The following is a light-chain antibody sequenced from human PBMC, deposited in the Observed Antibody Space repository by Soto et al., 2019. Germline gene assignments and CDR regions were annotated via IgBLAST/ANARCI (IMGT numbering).Light chain of an antibody. CDR1: QSVSSSY. J-gene: IGKJ5*01. CDR2: DAS. CDR3: QQRSNWQIT. V-gene: IGKV3D-20*02. Sequence: EIVLTQSPGTLSLSPGERATLSCSASQSVSSSYLAWYQQKPGQAPRLLIYDASTRATGIPARFSGSGSGTDFTLTISSLEPEDFAVYYCQQRSNWQITFGQGTRLEIK.